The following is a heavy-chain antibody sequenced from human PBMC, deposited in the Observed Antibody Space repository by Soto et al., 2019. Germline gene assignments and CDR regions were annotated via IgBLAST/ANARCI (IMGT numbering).Heavy chain of an antibody. CDR3: AKERGRNRNFAMDV. Sequence: LRLSCVVSGLTFSDYGFHWVRQAPGKGLDWVAAISYDGSFVYYADSVRGRFTISRDNSRNTLDLQMNTLRHEDTAVYYCAKERGRNRNFAMDVWGQGTSVTVSS. CDR1: GLTFSDYG. CDR2: ISYDGSFV. J-gene: IGHJ6*02. D-gene: IGHD1-1*01. V-gene: IGHV3-30*18.